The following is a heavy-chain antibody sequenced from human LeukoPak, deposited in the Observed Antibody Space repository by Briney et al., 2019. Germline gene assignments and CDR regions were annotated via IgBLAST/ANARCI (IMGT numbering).Heavy chain of an antibody. CDR2: ISSRGSYI. Sequence: GGSLRLSCAASGFTFSSYTMNWVRQAPGKGLEWVSSISSRGSYIYYADSVTGRFTISRDNAKNSLYLQVNSLRVEDTAVYYCARGVGGGSDYWGQGTLVTVSS. CDR1: GFTFSSYT. V-gene: IGHV3-21*01. D-gene: IGHD1-26*01. J-gene: IGHJ4*02. CDR3: ARGVGGGSDY.